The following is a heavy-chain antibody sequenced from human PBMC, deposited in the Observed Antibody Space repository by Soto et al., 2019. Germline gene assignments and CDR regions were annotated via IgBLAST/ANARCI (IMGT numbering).Heavy chain of an antibody. J-gene: IGHJ3*02. V-gene: IGHV1-2*04. D-gene: IGHD3-9*01. Sequence: ASVKVSCKASGYTFTGYYMHWVRQAPGQGLEWMGWINPNSGGTNYAQKFQGWVTMTRGTSISTAYMELRRLRSDDTAVYYCARSTGDAFDIWGQGTMVTVSS. CDR2: INPNSGGT. CDR3: ARSTGDAFDI. CDR1: GYTFTGYY.